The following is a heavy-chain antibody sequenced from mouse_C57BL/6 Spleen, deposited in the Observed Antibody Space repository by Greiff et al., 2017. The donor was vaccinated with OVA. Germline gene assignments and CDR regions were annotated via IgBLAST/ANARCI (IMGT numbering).Heavy chain of an antibody. CDR3: ERNWEGWFAY. Sequence: QVQLQQPGAELVKPGASVKLSCKASGYTFTSYWMHWVKQRPGQGLEWIGMIHPNSGSTNYNEKFKSKATLTVDKSSSTAYMQLSSLTSEDSAVYYCERNWEGWFAYWGQGTLVTVSA. CDR2: IHPNSGST. D-gene: IGHD4-1*01. J-gene: IGHJ3*01. V-gene: IGHV1-64*01. CDR1: GYTFTSYW.